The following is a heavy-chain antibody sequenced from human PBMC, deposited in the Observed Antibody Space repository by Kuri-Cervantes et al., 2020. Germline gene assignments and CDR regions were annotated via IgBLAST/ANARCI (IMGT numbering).Heavy chain of an antibody. CDR3: ATLISSSSWYGSGWTNWFDP. V-gene: IGHV1-24*01. D-gene: IGHD6-13*01. Sequence: ASVNVSCKVSGYTLTESSMHWVRQAPGKGLEWMGGFDPEDGETIYAQKFQGRVTMTEDTSTDTAYMELSSLRSEDTAVYYCATLISSSSWYGSGWTNWFDPWGQGTLVTVSS. CDR2: FDPEDGET. J-gene: IGHJ5*02. CDR1: GYTLTESS.